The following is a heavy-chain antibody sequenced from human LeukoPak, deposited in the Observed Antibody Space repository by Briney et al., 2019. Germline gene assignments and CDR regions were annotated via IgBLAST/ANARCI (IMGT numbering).Heavy chain of an antibody. CDR1: GFTFSNYA. CDR3: ARAGYSSSWYAD. V-gene: IGHV3-23*01. J-gene: IGHJ4*02. CDR2: VSNGGETT. Sequence: PGGSLRLSCAASGFTFSNYAMSWVRQAPGKGLEWVSGVSNGGETTYYADSVKGRFTISRDNDKNSLYLQMNTLRAEDTGVYYCARAGYSSSWYADWGQGTLVTVSS. D-gene: IGHD6-13*01.